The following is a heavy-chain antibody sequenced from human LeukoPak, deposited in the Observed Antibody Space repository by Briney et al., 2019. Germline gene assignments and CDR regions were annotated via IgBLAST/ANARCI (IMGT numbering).Heavy chain of an antibody. Sequence: SETLSLTCTVSGGSISGYYWSWIRQPPGKGPEWIGYIYYSGSTNYNPSLKSRVTISVDTSKNQFSLKMNSLTAADTSVYYCASLASTGWSHCDYWGQGTLVTVSS. V-gene: IGHV4-59*08. CDR1: GGSISGYY. CDR3: ASLASTGWSHCDY. CDR2: IYYSGST. D-gene: IGHD6-19*01. J-gene: IGHJ4*02.